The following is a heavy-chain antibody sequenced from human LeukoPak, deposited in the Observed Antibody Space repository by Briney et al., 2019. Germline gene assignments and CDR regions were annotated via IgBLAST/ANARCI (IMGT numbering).Heavy chain of an antibody. Sequence: PGGSLRLSCAASGFSFSSYGMHWVRQAPGKGLEWVAVIWYDGSNKYYADSVKGRFTISRDNPKNTLYLQMNSLRAEDTAIYFCSKAHTSSGYYPYFDLWGQGTLVTVSS. V-gene: IGHV3-30*02. CDR1: GFSFSSYG. CDR2: IWYDGSNK. J-gene: IGHJ4*02. D-gene: IGHD3-22*01. CDR3: SKAHTSSGYYPYFDL.